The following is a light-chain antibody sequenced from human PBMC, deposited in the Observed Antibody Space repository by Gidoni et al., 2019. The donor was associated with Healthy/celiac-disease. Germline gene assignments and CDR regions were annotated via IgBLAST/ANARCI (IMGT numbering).Light chain of an antibody. CDR3: MQGTHWPLT. Sequence: DVVMTPSPLSLPVTLGQPASISCRSSQSLVHSDGSTYLNWFQQRPGQAPRRLIYKVSNRDSGVPERFSGSGSGTDFTLKISRVEAEDVGIYYCMQGTHWPLTFGGXTKVEIK. CDR2: KVS. V-gene: IGKV2-30*02. CDR1: QSLVHSDGSTY. J-gene: IGKJ4*01.